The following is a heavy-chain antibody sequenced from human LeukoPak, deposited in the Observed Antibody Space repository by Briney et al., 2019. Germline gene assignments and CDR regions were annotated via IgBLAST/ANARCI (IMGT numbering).Heavy chain of an antibody. CDR1: GFTFSSYT. CDR3: ARGAPVLGGQQLDY. Sequence: GGSLRLSCTASGFTFSSYTIHWVRQAPGKGLEWVAVISYDGSNKYYADSVKGRFTISRDTSKNTLYLQMNSLRAEDTAVYYCARGAPVLGGQQLDYWGQGTLVTVSS. CDR2: ISYDGSNK. D-gene: IGHD6-13*01. J-gene: IGHJ4*02. V-gene: IGHV3-30-3*01.